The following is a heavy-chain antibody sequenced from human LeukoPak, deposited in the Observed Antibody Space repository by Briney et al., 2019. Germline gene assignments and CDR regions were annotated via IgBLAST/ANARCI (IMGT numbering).Heavy chain of an antibody. CDR3: ATPHDATAYYYDSSGYFY. CDR1: GYNFSGYW. V-gene: IGHV5-51*01. CDR2: IYPADSDT. D-gene: IGHD3-22*01. J-gene: IGHJ4*02. Sequence: GESLKISCKGSGYNFSGYWIAWVRQMAAKGLEWMGIIYPADSDTRYSPSFQGQVTISADKSITTAYLQWSSLKASDTAMYYCATPHDATAYYYDSSGYFYWGQGTLVTVSS.